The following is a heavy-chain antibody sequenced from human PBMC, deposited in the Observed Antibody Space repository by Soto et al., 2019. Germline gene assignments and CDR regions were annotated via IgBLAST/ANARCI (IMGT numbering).Heavy chain of an antibody. CDR2: ISAYSGNT. CDR3: ARVITLTKQVLGGYYYGMDV. Sequence: ASVKVSCKASGYTFTSSGINWVRQAPGQGLEWMGWISAYSGNTNYAQKLQGRVTMTTDTSTSTAYMELRSLRSDDTAVYYCARVITLTKQVLGGYYYGMDVWGQGTTVTVSS. J-gene: IGHJ6*02. V-gene: IGHV1-18*01. CDR1: GYTFTSSG. D-gene: IGHD3-16*01.